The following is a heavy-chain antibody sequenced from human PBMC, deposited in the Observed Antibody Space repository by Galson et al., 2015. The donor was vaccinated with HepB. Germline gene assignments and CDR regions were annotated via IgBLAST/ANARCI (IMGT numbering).Heavy chain of an antibody. CDR1: GFSFMSHS. Sequence: SLRLSCAASGFSFMSHSMNWVRHSPGKDLEWLAYISPGGAKYYADSAGGRFTISRDNVKKTMYLHMSSLRVEDTAVYYCARNPASYDYYNMDVWGQGTTVTVS. CDR2: ISPGGAK. V-gene: IGHV3-48*01. CDR3: ARNPASYDYYNMDV. J-gene: IGHJ6*02. D-gene: IGHD3-3*01.